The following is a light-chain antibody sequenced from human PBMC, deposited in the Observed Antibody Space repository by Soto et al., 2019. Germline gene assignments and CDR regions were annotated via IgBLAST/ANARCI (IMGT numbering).Light chain of an antibody. J-gene: IGLJ2*01. V-gene: IGLV1-51*01. CDR3: ATWDSSLGAVV. CDR1: SSNIGNNY. Sequence: QSVLTQPPSVSAAPGQKVTISCSGSSSNIGNNYVSWYQQLPGTAPRLLIFDNDRRFSGIPDRVSASKSDTSATLGNTGLQTGDEADYYCATWDSSLGAVVFGGGTKVTVL. CDR2: DND.